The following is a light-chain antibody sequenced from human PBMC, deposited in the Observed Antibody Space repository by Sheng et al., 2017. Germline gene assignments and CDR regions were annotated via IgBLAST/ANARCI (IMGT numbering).Light chain of an antibody. CDR2: GAS. CDR3: QQYGSPPLT. Sequence: EIVLTQSPATLSLSPGERATLSCRASQSVSSSLAWYQQKPGQAPRLLIYGASSRATGIPDRFSGSGSGTDFTLTITRLEPEDFAVYYCQQYGSPPLTFGQGTKVETK. V-gene: IGKV3-20*01. J-gene: IGKJ1*01. CDR1: QSVSSS.